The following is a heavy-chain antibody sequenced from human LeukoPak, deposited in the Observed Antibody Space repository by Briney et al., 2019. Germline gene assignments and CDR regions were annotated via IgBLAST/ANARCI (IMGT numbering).Heavy chain of an antibody. CDR1: GFTVSDNY. D-gene: IGHD6-13*01. Sequence: PGESLRLSCAASGFTVSDNYMSWVRQGPRKGLEWVSVMYSGGDTYYANSVKGRFTFSRDISKNTLYLQMNGLRTDDTAMYYCARDAPQVPAAGVLASWGQGTLVTVSS. CDR3: ARDAPQVPAAGVLAS. J-gene: IGHJ5*02. CDR2: MYSGGDT. V-gene: IGHV3-53*01.